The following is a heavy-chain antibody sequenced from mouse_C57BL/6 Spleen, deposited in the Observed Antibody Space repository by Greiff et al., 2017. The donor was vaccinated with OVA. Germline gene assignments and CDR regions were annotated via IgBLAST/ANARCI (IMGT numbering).Heavy chain of an antibody. Sequence: QVQLQQPGPELVKPGASVKLSCKASGYTFTSYWMHWVKQRPGQGLEWIGNINPSNGGTNYNEKFKSKATLTVDKSSSTAYMQLSSLTSEDSAVYYCARCHPYLYYFDYWGQGTTLTVSS. J-gene: IGHJ2*01. D-gene: IGHD5-1*01. CDR2: INPSNGGT. V-gene: IGHV1-53*01. CDR1: GYTFTSYW. CDR3: ARCHPYLYYFDY.